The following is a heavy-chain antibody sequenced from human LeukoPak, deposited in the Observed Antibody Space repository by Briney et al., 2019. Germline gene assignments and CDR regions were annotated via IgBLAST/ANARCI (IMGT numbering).Heavy chain of an antibody. CDR2: INPTSGDT. J-gene: IGHJ3*02. Sequence: VSVKVSCKASGYTFTSYYVHRVRQAPGQGLEWMGIINPTSGDTNYAQNFQGRVTMARDMSTSTVYMELSSLRSEDTAVYYCARYGFSSVWQGGWHAFDIWGLGTMVTVSS. CDR1: GYTFTSYY. CDR3: ARYGFSSVWQGGWHAFDI. D-gene: IGHD6-25*01. V-gene: IGHV1-46*01.